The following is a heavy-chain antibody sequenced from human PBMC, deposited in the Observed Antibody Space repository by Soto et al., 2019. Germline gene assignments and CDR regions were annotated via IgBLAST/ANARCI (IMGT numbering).Heavy chain of an antibody. J-gene: IGHJ4*02. V-gene: IGHV3-30*03. Sequence: GGSLRLSCAASGFTLSSYGMHWVRQAPGKGLEWVAVISYDGSNKYYADSVKGRFTISRDNSKNTLYLQMNSLRAEDTAVYYCARGYSSSWYTERDYFDYWGQGTLVTVSS. CDR2: ISYDGSNK. CDR3: ARGYSSSWYTERDYFDY. D-gene: IGHD6-13*01. CDR1: GFTLSSYG.